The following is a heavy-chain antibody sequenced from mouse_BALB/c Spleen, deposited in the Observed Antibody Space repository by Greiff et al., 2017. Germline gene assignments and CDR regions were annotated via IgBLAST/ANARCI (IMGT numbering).Heavy chain of an antibody. CDR3: TRDGYYGFAY. D-gene: IGHD2-3*01. V-gene: IGHV1S16*01. CDR2: INPSNGGT. Sequence: PGQGLEWIGGINPSNGGTNFNEKFKSKATLTVDKSSSTAYMQLSSLTSEDSAVYYCTRDGYYGFAYWGQGTLVTVSA. J-gene: IGHJ3*01.